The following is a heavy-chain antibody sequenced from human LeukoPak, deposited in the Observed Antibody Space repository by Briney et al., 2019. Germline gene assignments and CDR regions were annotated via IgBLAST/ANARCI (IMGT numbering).Heavy chain of an antibody. CDR3: AKDPRSIAALGEDY. CDR1: GFTFSSYA. Sequence: GGSLRLSCAASGFTFSSYAMSWVRQAPGKGLEWVSGISGSGGSTYYADSVKGRFTISRDNSKNTLYLQMNSLRAEDTAVYYCAKDPRSIAALGEDYWGQGTLVTVSS. J-gene: IGHJ4*02. V-gene: IGHV3-23*01. CDR2: ISGSGGST. D-gene: IGHD6-6*01.